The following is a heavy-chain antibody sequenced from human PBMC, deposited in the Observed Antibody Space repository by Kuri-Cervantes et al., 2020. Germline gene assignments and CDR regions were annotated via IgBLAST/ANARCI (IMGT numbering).Heavy chain of an antibody. CDR1: GFTFRTYW. V-gene: IGHV3-23*01. J-gene: IGHJ5*02. Sequence: GESLKISCAASGFTFRTYWLHWVRQPPGKGLEWVSAISGSGGSTYYADSVKGRFTISRDNSKNTLYLQMNSLRAEDTAVYYCAKALYSQWEWFDPWGQGTLVTVSS. CDR3: AKALYSQWEWFDP. CDR2: ISGSGGST. D-gene: IGHD1-26*01.